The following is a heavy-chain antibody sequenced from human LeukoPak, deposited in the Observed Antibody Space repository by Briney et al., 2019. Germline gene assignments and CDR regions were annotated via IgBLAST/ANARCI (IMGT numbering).Heavy chain of an antibody. J-gene: IGHJ4*02. CDR3: ARGNFYSGSGSSPLDY. CDR1: GFTFSSYW. V-gene: IGHV3-7*01. Sequence: PGGSLRLSCAASGFTFSSYWMSWVRQAPGKGLEWVANIKQDGSEKYYVDSVKGRFTISRDNAKNSLYLRMNSLRAEDTAVYYCARGNFYSGSGSSPLDYWGQGTLVTVSS. D-gene: IGHD3-10*01. CDR2: IKQDGSEK.